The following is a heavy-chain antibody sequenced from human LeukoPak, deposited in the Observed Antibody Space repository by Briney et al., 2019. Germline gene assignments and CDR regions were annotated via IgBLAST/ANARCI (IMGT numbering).Heavy chain of an antibody. CDR1: GIALSNYG. CDR2: ITGRGGST. V-gene: IGHV3-23*01. J-gene: IGHJ4*02. CDR3: AKRGVVIRVILVGFHKEAYYFDS. Sequence: GGSLRLSCAVSGIALSNYGMSWVRQAPGKGLEWVAGITGRGGSTNYADSVKGRFTISRDNPKNTLYLQMNSLRAEDTAVYFCAKRGVVIRVILVGFHKEAYYFDSWGQGALVTVSS. D-gene: IGHD3-22*01.